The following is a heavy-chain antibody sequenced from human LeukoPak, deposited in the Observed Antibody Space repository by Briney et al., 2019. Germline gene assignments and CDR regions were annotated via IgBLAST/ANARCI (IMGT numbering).Heavy chain of an antibody. V-gene: IGHV5-51*01. D-gene: IGHD3-22*01. CDR3: ATAPGGYDSSGYYYYWFDP. J-gene: IGHJ5*02. Sequence: GESLKISCKGSGYSFTSYWIGWVRQMPGKGLEWMGIIYPGDSDTRYSPSFQGQVTISADKSISTAYLQWGSLKASDTAMYYCATAPGGYDSSGYYYYWFDPWGQGTLVTVSS. CDR2: IYPGDSDT. CDR1: GYSFTSYW.